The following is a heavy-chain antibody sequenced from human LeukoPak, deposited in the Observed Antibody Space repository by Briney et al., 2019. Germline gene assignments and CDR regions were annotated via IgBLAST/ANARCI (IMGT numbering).Heavy chain of an antibody. V-gene: IGHV3-33*08. Sequence: GGSLRLSCAPSGFTFSSYGMHWVRQAPGKGLEWVAFIWYDGSNKFYADSVEGLLTIARDKSKNTLYVQINSVRAEDTAVYYCVRVSNSGYYSSFDYWGQGTLVSVSS. CDR3: VRVSNSGYYSSFDY. D-gene: IGHD3-22*01. CDR2: IWYDGSNK. J-gene: IGHJ4*02. CDR1: GFTFSSYG.